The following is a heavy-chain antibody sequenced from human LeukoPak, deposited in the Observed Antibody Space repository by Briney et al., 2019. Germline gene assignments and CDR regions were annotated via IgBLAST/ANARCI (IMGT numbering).Heavy chain of an antibody. CDR2: IYYSGST. CDR1: GGSISSYY. Sequence: SETLSLTCTVSGGSISSYYWSWIRQPPGKGLEWIGYIYYSGSTNYNPSLKSRVTISVDTSKNQFSLKLSSVTAADTAVYYCATGYSSGWYFYFQPWGQGSLVSVSS. V-gene: IGHV4-59*01. D-gene: IGHD6-19*01. CDR3: ATGYSSGWYFYFQP. J-gene: IGHJ1*01.